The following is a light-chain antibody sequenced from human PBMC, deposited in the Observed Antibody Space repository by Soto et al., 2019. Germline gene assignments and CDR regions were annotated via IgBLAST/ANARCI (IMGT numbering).Light chain of an antibody. Sequence: QSALTQPASVSGSPGQSITISCTGTSSDVGFYNYVSWYQQHPGKAPKLMIYEVNNRPSGVSNRFSGSKSGNTASLTISGLQAEDEADYYCSSYTISSTRVFGGGTKLTVL. CDR1: SSDVGFYNY. CDR2: EVN. V-gene: IGLV2-14*01. CDR3: SSYTISSTRV. J-gene: IGLJ3*02.